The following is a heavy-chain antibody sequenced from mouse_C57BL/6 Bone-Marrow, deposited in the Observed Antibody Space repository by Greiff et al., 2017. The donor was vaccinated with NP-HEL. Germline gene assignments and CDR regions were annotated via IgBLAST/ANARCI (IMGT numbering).Heavy chain of an antibody. CDR2: IDPENGDT. Sequence: EVQLQQSGAELVRPGASVKLSCTASGFNIKDDYMHWVKQRPEQGLEWIGWIDPENGDTEYASKFQGKATITADTSSNTAYLQLSSLTSEDTAVYYCTTPIYYGKGTWFAYWGQGTLSLSLQ. CDR1: GFNIKDDY. CDR3: TTPIYYGKGTWFAY. D-gene: IGHD2-1*01. V-gene: IGHV14-4*01. J-gene: IGHJ3*01.